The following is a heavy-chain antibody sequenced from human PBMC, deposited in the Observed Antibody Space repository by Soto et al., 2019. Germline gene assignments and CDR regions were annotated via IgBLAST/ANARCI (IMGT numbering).Heavy chain of an antibody. J-gene: IGHJ4*02. CDR3: ATIVGANDY. Sequence: PSETLSLTCTVSRASIYTYSWTWIRQPAGKGLQWIGHIYSSGSANYSPSLKSRVSMSVDSSKNQISLKLTSVTAADTAVYCCATIVGANDYWGQGTLVTVSS. CDR2: IYSSGSA. V-gene: IGHV4-4*07. CDR1: RASIYTYS. D-gene: IGHD1-26*01.